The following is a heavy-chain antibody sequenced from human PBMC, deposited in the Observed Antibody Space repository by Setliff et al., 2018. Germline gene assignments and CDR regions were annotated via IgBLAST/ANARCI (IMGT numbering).Heavy chain of an antibody. CDR1: GYTFTNYG. CDR2: IITNTGKT. J-gene: IGHJ4*02. V-gene: IGHV1-18*01. Sequence: ASVKVSCKASGYTFTNYGFTWVRQAPGQGLEWMGMIITNTGKTSYPKKFQGRVTMTTDTYTGTGYMELRSLTSDDTAVYFCARVRPCGADCSTGVGGPFDFDFWGQGTLVTVSS. CDR3: ARVRPCGADCSTGVGGPFDFDF. D-gene: IGHD2-21*02.